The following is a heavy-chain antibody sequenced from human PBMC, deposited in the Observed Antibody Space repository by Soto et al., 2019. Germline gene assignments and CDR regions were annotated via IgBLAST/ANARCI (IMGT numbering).Heavy chain of an antibody. CDR3: TTQKTMIVVFYYFDY. CDR1: GFAFSNAW. CDR2: IKIKTDGGTT. J-gene: IGHJ4*02. D-gene: IGHD3-22*01. Sequence: PGGSLRLSCAASGFAFSNAWMSWVRQAPGKGLEWVGRIKIKTDGGTTDYAAPVKGRFTISRDDSKNTLYLQMNSLKTEDTAVSYCTTQKTMIVVFYYFDYWDQGTLIPRSS. V-gene: IGHV3-15*01.